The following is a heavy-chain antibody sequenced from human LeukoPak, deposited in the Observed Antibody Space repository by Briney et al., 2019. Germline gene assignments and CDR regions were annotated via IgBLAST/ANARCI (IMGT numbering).Heavy chain of an antibody. Sequence: SETLSLTCTVSGGSISSSRYYWGWIRQPPGKGLEWIGSIYYSGSTYYNPSLKSRVTISVDTSKNQFSLKLGSVTAADTAVYYCASGASGWYYFDYWGQGTLVTVSS. D-gene: IGHD6-19*01. CDR2: IYYSGST. V-gene: IGHV4-39*01. CDR1: GGSISSSRYY. CDR3: ASGASGWYYFDY. J-gene: IGHJ4*02.